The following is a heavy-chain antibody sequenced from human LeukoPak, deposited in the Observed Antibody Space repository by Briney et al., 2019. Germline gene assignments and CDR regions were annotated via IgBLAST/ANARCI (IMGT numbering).Heavy chain of an antibody. Sequence: GGSLRLSCAASGFTFSDDQMHWIRQAPGKGLQWVALISYDGDTTAYADSVRGRFTISRDNSKKTVSLQLNNLRLEDTAVYYCARGSHGSGENYFVHWGQGAFITVSS. J-gene: IGHJ4*02. CDR1: GFTFSDDQ. CDR3: ARGSHGSGENYFVH. CDR2: ISYDGDTT. V-gene: IGHV3-30*01. D-gene: IGHD3-16*01.